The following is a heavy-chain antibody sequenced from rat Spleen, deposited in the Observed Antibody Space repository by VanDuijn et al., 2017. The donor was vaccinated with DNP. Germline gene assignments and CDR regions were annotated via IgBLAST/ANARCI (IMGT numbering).Heavy chain of an antibody. Sequence: EVQLVESGGGLVQPGRSLKLSCAASGFTFSNYGMAWVRQAPTKGLEWVASISPGGGSTHYNPSLKSRISITRDTSKNQFFLQLNSVTTEDTATYYCARWSNFFDYWGQGVMVTVSS. J-gene: IGHJ2*01. CDR2: ISPGGGST. CDR1: GFTFSNYG. V-gene: IGHV5S13*01. CDR3: ARWSNFFDY.